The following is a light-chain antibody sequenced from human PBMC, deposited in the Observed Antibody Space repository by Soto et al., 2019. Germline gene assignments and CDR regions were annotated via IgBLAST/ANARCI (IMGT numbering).Light chain of an antibody. CDR1: QSVSSIY. CDR3: QQSGTSPWT. CDR2: GAS. V-gene: IGKV3-20*01. Sequence: EIVLTQSPGTLSLSPGERATLSCRASQSVSSIYLAWYQQKPGQAPRLLIYGASSRATGIPDRFSGSGSGTDFTLTISRLEPEDVAVYYCQQSGTSPWTFGQGTKVEIK. J-gene: IGKJ1*01.